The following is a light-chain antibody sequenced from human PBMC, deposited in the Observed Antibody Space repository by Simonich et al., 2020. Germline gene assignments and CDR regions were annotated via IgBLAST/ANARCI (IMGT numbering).Light chain of an antibody. CDR1: QSVSSSY. Sequence: EIVLTQSPATLSLSPGERATLSCGASQSVSSSYLAWYQQKPGLAPRLLIYDASSRATGITDRFSGSGSGTDFTLTISRLEPEDFAVYYCQQYGSSITFGQGTRLEIK. J-gene: IGKJ5*01. CDR2: DAS. V-gene: IGKV3D-20*01. CDR3: QQYGSSIT.